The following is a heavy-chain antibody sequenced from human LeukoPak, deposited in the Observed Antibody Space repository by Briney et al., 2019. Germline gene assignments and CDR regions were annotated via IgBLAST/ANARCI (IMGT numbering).Heavy chain of an antibody. J-gene: IGHJ4*02. Sequence: GGSLRLSCAASGFTFSSYWMHWVRQAPGKGLVWVSRINSDGSTTSYADSVKGRFTISRDSAKKTVYLQMNSLRAEDTAVYYCARGYSSGYRIDYWGQGTLVTVSS. CDR2: INSDGSTT. V-gene: IGHV3-74*01. CDR1: GFTFSSYW. CDR3: ARGYSSGYRIDY. D-gene: IGHD5-18*01.